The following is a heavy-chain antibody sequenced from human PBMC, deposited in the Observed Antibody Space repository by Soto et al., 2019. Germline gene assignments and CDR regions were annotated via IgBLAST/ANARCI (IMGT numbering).Heavy chain of an antibody. D-gene: IGHD5-18*01. V-gene: IGHV4-31*03. CDR3: ARFTGMVNSYHYYGLDV. CDR1: GGSISSAGYY. CDR2: IHYSGST. Sequence: QVQLQESGPGLVKPSQTLSLTCSVSGGSISSAGYYWSWIRQHPGKGLEWIGYIHYSGSTYYNPSLESRVTISVDTSKNEFSLNLSSVTAADTAVYYCARFTGMVNSYHYYGLDVWGQGTTVTVSS. J-gene: IGHJ6*02.